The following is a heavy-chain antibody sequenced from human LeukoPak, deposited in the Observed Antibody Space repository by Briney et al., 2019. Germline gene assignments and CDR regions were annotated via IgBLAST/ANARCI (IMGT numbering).Heavy chain of an antibody. Sequence: PGGTLRLSCAASGFTFSGHWMYWVRQAPGTGLVWVSHINTDGSYTSYADSVKGRFTISRDNAKNTLYLQMNSLRAEDTAVYYCVRALAGGASTYWGQGALVIVSS. V-gene: IGHV3-74*01. J-gene: IGHJ4*02. CDR2: INTDGSYT. CDR1: GFTFSGHW. CDR3: VRALAGGASTY. D-gene: IGHD2-8*02.